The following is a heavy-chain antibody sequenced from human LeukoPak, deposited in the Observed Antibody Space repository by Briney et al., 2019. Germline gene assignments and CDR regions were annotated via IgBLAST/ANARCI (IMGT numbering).Heavy chain of an antibody. J-gene: IGHJ6*03. CDR1: GYTFTSYG. D-gene: IGHD5-18*01. V-gene: IGHV1-18*01. CDR2: ISAYNGNT. CDR3: ARFGGYSYGDYYCMDV. Sequence: ASVKVSCKASGYTFTSYGISWVRQAPGQGLEWMGWISAYNGNTNYPQKLQGRVTMTPDTSTSTAYMELRSLRSDDTAVYYCARFGGYSYGDYYCMDVWGKGTTVTLSS.